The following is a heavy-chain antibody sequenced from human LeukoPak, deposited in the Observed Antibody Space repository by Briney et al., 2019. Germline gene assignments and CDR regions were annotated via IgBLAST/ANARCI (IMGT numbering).Heavy chain of an antibody. J-gene: IGHJ4*02. CDR2: INHSGST. CDR3: ARGTTYYYDSSGYYHFDY. V-gene: IGHV4-34*01. CDR1: GGSFSGYY. Sequence: SETLSFTCAVYGGSFSGYYWSWIRQPPGKGLEWIGEINHSGSTNYNPSLKSRVTISVDTSKNQFSLKLSSVTAADTAVYYCARGTTYYYDSSGYYHFDYWGQGTLVTVSS. D-gene: IGHD3-22*01.